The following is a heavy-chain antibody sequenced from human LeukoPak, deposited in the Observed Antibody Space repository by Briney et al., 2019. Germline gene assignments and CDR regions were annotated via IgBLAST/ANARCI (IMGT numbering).Heavy chain of an antibody. Sequence: GASVKVSCKASGGTFSSYAISWVRQAPGQGLEWMGRIIPILGIANYAQKFQGRVTITADKSTSTAYMERSSLRSEDTAVYSCARDNTYCSSTSCYNLRYYYYGMDVWGQGTTVTVSS. J-gene: IGHJ6*02. CDR2: IIPILGIA. D-gene: IGHD2-2*02. CDR3: ARDNTYCSSTSCYNLRYYYYGMDV. V-gene: IGHV1-69*04. CDR1: GGTFSSYA.